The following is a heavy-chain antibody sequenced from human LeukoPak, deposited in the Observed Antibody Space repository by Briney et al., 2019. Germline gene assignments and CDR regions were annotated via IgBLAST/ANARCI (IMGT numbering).Heavy chain of an antibody. D-gene: IGHD2-21*02. CDR3: AAEGGCGGDCYSEDAFDI. CDR2: VVVGSGNT. J-gene: IGHJ3*02. CDR1: GFTFTSSA. Sequence: SVKVSCKASGFTFTSSAMQWVRQARGQRLEWIGWVVVGSGNTNYAQKFQERVTITRDMSTSTAYMELSSLRSEDTAVYYCAAEGGCGGDCYSEDAFDIWGQGTMVTVSS. V-gene: IGHV1-58*02.